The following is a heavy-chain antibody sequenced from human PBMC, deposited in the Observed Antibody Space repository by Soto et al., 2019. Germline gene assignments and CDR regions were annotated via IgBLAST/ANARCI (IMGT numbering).Heavy chain of an antibody. CDR1: GFTFSSYG. Sequence: GGSLRLSCAASGFTFSSYGMHWVRQAPGKGLEWVAVIWYDGSNKYYADSVKGRFTISRDNSKNTLYLQMNSLRAEDTAVYYCARDNLPAAIFSWFDPWGQGTLVTVSS. CDR2: IWYDGSNK. D-gene: IGHD2-2*01. CDR3: ARDNLPAAIFSWFDP. V-gene: IGHV3-33*01. J-gene: IGHJ5*02.